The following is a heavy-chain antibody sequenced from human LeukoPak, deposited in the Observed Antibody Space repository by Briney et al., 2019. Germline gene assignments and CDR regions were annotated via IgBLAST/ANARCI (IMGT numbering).Heavy chain of an antibody. Sequence: PGGSLRLSCAASGFTFSSYAMSWVRQAPGKGLEWVSAISGSGGSTYYADSVKGRFTISRDNSKNTLYLQLNSLRAGDTAVYYCARALHDALDIWGQGTMVTVSS. CDR3: ARALHDALDI. CDR2: ISGSGGST. J-gene: IGHJ3*02. V-gene: IGHV3-23*01. CDR1: GFTFSSYA.